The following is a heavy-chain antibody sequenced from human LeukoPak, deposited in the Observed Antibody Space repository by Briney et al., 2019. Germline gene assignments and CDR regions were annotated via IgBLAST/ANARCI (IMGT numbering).Heavy chain of an antibody. D-gene: IGHD4-17*01. V-gene: IGHV4-34*01. CDR1: GGSFSGYY. CDR3: ARLYGDYNLRDY. J-gene: IGHJ4*02. CDR2: INHSGST. Sequence: SETLSLTCAVYGGSFSGYYWSWIRQPPGKGLEWIGEINHSGSTNYNPSLKSRVTISVDTSKNQFSLKLSSVTAADTAVYYCARLYGDYNLRDYWGQGTLVTVSS.